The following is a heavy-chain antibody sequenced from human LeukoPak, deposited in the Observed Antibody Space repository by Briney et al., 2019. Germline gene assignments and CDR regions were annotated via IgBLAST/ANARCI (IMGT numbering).Heavy chain of an antibody. CDR2: ISHSGRT. J-gene: IGHJ4*02. Sequence: SETLSLTCAVSGLSFTGCYWSWIRQPPRKGPEWIGEISHSGRTSYNPSLKSRVTISLDTSKNQFSLKLSFVTAADTAVYYCTKTSPGVPLDIWGQGALVTVSS. CDR1: GLSFTGCY. D-gene: IGHD7-27*01. CDR3: TKTSPGVPLDI. V-gene: IGHV4-34*01.